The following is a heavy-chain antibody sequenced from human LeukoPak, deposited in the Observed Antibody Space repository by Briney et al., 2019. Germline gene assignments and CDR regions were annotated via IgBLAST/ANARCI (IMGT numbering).Heavy chain of an antibody. D-gene: IGHD2-2*01. J-gene: IGHJ4*02. Sequence: GGSLRLSCAASGFTFSRPLMSWTRQAPGKGLEWVANILQDGTEKNYVDSVRGRLTISRDNAKNSLYLQMNSLRAEDTAVYYCARGSTSWDSWGQGTLATVSS. CDR3: ARGSTSWDS. CDR1: GFTFSRPL. CDR2: ILQDGTEK. V-gene: IGHV3-7*01.